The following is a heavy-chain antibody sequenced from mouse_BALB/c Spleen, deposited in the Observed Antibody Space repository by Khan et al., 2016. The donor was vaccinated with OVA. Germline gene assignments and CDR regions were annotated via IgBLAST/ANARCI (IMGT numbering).Heavy chain of an antibody. J-gene: IGHJ3*01. CDR2: IWSDGST. V-gene: IGHV2-6-7*01. D-gene: IGHD1-2*01. Sequence: VQLQESGPGLVAPSQSLSITCTVSGFSLTGYGVNWVRQPPGKDLEWLGMIWSDGSTDYNSALKSRLSINKDNSKSQVFLKMNSLQTYDTARYFCARELRLGGFAYWGQGTLVTVST. CDR3: ARELRLGGFAY. CDR1: GFSLTGYG.